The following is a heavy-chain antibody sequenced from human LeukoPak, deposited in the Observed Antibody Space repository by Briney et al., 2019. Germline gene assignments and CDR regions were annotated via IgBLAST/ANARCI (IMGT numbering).Heavy chain of an antibody. CDR2: IYHSGIT. V-gene: IGHV4-39*07. D-gene: IGHD3-22*01. Sequence: ASETLSLTCTVSSGSISSSSYYWGWIRQPPGKGLEWIGSIYHSGITDYNPSLKSRVTISVDRSKNQFSLKLSSVTAADTAVYYCAGSGYSFDYWGQGTLVTVSS. CDR3: AGSGYSFDY. J-gene: IGHJ4*02. CDR1: SGSISSSSYY.